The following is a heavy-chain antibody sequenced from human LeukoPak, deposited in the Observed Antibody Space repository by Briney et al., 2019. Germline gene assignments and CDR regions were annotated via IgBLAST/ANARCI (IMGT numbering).Heavy chain of an antibody. CDR3: ARDLSREWELLGYFDY. Sequence: WASVKVSCKASGYTFTSYVIHWVRQAPGQRLEWMGWINAGNGNTKYSQKFQGRVPITRDTSASTAYMELSSLRSEDTAVYYCARDLSREWELLGYFDYWGQGTLVTVSS. CDR2: INAGNGNT. V-gene: IGHV1-3*01. CDR1: GYTFTSYV. J-gene: IGHJ4*02. D-gene: IGHD1-26*01.